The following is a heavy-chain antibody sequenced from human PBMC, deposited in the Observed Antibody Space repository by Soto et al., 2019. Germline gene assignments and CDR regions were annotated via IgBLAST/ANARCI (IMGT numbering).Heavy chain of an antibody. V-gene: IGHV4-39*01. J-gene: IGHJ4*02. CDR2: IDYSGST. CDR1: GGSISSSSYY. CDR3: ARHRAPVGAFSVDY. Sequence: QLQLQESGPGLVKPSETLSLTCTVSGGSISSSSYYWGWIRQPPGKGLEWIGSIDYSGSTYYNPSLKRRVTIAVDTSKNQFSLQLSSVTAADTAVYYCARHRAPVGAFSVDYWGQGTLVTVSS. D-gene: IGHD2-15*01.